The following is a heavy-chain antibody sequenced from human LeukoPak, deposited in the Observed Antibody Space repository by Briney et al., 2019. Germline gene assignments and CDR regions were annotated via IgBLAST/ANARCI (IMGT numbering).Heavy chain of an antibody. CDR2: ISSSSSTI. CDR3: ARSDWFDP. V-gene: IGHV3-48*04. Sequence: SGGSLRLSCAASGFTFSSYSMNWVRQAPGKGLEWVSYISSSSSTIYYADSVKGRFTISRDNAKNTLYLQMNSLRAEDTAVYYCARSDWFDPWGQGTLVTVSS. J-gene: IGHJ5*02. CDR1: GFTFSSYS.